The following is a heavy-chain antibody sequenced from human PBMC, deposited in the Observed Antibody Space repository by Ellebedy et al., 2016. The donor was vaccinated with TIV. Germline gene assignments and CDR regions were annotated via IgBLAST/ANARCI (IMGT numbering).Heavy chain of an antibody. D-gene: IGHD3-3*01. CDR2: IVSSGREA. J-gene: IGHJ4*02. Sequence: GESLKISXAASGFTFSISGMTWVRQAPGKGLEWVATIVSSGREAYYADPLKGRFTISRENAMNSVYLQLNSLSVEDTAVYYCTRDGSEWSRDYWGQGTLVTVSS. V-gene: IGHV3-21*06. CDR1: GFTFSISG. CDR3: TRDGSEWSRDY.